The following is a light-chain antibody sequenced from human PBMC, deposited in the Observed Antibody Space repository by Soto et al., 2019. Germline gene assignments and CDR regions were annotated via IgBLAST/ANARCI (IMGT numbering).Light chain of an antibody. J-gene: IGKJ2*01. CDR1: QSISSY. V-gene: IGKV1-39*01. CDR3: QQSYSTPYT. CDR2: AAS. Sequence: DIQMTQSPSSLSASVGDRVTITCRASQSISSYLNWYQQKPGKAPKLLIYAASSLQSGVPSRFSGSGSGTDFTLTISSLQPEDFATYYFQQSYSTPYTFGKGTQLAIK.